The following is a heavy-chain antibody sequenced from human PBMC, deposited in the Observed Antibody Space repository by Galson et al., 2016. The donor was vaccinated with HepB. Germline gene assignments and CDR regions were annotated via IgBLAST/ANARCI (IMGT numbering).Heavy chain of an antibody. Sequence: SLRLSCAASGFTFSESGIHWVRQASGKGLEWASFISITSGYKYYADSLKGRVTISRDNAKNSLYLQMNSLRAEDTAVYYCARPPEGDRRYFDLWGRGTLVTVSS. CDR1: GFTFSESG. CDR3: ARPPEGDRRYFDL. V-gene: IGHV3-21*01. D-gene: IGHD3-16*01. CDR2: ISITSGYK. J-gene: IGHJ2*01.